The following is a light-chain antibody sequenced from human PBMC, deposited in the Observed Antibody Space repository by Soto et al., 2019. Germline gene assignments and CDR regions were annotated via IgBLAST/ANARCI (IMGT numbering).Light chain of an antibody. CDR2: GAS. J-gene: IGKJ3*01. V-gene: IGKV3-15*01. CDR1: QSVSSS. CDR3: QQYNNWPPFT. Sequence: EIVMTQSPATLSVSPGERVTLSCRASQSVSSSLAWYQQKTGQAPRLLIYGASTKATGIPARFSGSGSGTEFTLTISSLQSADFAVFYCQQYNNWPPFTFGPGTKVDIK.